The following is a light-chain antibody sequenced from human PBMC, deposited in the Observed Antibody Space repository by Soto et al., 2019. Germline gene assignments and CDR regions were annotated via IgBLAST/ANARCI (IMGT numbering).Light chain of an antibody. J-gene: IGLJ1*01. CDR1: SAKIGSNY. Sequence: QSALSQPPSASGTPGQRVSISCSGSSAKIGSNYVYWYQHLPGTAPQLLIYSNNQRPSGVTNRFSGSKSGTSASLAISGLRSEDEADYYCAAWDDSLSGDVFGTGTKVTVL. V-gene: IGLV1-47*02. CDR3: AAWDDSLSGDV. CDR2: SNN.